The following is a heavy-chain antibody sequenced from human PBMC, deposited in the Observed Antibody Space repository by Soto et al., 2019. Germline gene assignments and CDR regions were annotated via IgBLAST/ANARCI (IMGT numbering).Heavy chain of an antibody. CDR2: IIPIFGTA. CDR3: AGGSGWYLRVVSDWYFDL. D-gene: IGHD6-19*01. V-gene: IGHV1-69*12. J-gene: IGHJ2*01. CDR1: GGTFSSYA. Sequence: QVQLVQSGAEVKKPGSSVKVSCKASGGTFSSYAISWVRQAPGQGLEWMGGIIPIFGTANYAQKFQGRVTITADESTSTAYMELSRLRSEDTAVYYCAGGSGWYLRVVSDWYFDLWGRGTLVTVSS.